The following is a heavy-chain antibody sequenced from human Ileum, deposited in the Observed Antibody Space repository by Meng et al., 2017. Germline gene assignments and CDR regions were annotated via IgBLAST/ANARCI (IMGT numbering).Heavy chain of an antibody. V-gene: IGHV4-39*07. Sequence: SETLSLTCTVSGDSIAGSSYYWGWIRQPPGKGLERIGSIYYSGTTYYKPSLKSRVIISVDTSKNHFSLRMRSVTAADTAVYYCARARGYSYGYDASSPVDYWGQGTLVTVSS. D-gene: IGHD5-18*01. J-gene: IGHJ4*02. CDR2: IYYSGTT. CDR1: GDSIAGSSYY. CDR3: ARARGYSYGYDASSPVDY.